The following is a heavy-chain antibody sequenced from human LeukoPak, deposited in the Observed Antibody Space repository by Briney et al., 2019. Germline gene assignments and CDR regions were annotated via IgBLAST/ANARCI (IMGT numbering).Heavy chain of an antibody. CDR3: VRDGGTVWNYKNDPFDI. D-gene: IGHD1-7*01. Sequence: GWSLRLSCAASGFTFSSYVMHWVRQAPGKGLEWVAAVSYDDTNKGYVDSVNGRFTISRDNSENTLYLEMNRLGPEDTAVYYGVRDGGTVWNYKNDPFDIWGQGTMVTVSS. V-gene: IGHV3-30*03. J-gene: IGHJ3*02. CDR2: VSYDDTNK. CDR1: GFTFSSYV.